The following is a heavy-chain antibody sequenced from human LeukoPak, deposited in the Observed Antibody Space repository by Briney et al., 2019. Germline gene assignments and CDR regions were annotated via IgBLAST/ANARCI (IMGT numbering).Heavy chain of an antibody. V-gene: IGHV3-23*01. D-gene: IGHD6-13*01. J-gene: IGHJ5*02. CDR2: ISGSGATT. CDR1: GFTFSNSA. CDR3: AKITRIAAAGTGNWFDP. Sequence: HPGGSLRLSCGASGFTFSNSAISWVRQAPGKGLEWVSCISGSGATTYYADSVKGRFTISRDNSKYTLYLQMNSLRAEDTAVYYCAKITRIAAAGTGNWFDPWGQGTLVTVSS.